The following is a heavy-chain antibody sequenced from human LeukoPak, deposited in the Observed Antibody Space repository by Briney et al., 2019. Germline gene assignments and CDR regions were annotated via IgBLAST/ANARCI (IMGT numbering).Heavy chain of an antibody. V-gene: IGHV3-11*04. CDR3: ARGHWGLDS. CDR2: ISHTGTTI. Sequence: PGGSLRLSCAASGFTVSSNYMSWVRQAPGKGLEWVSYISHTGTTIHYADSVRGRFTLSRDNARSSLYLQMNSLRAEDTAMYYCARGHWGLDSWGQGTLISVS. J-gene: IGHJ4*02. CDR1: GFTVSSNY. D-gene: IGHD7-27*01.